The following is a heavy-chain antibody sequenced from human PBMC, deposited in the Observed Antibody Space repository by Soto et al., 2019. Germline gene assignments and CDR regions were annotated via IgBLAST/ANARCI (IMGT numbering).Heavy chain of an antibody. Sequence: SETLSLTCTVSGGSISSYYWSWIRQPPGKGLEWIGYIYCSGSTNYNPSLKSQVTISMDTANNQFSLKLSYVTAADTAVYYCARDLFSIFGWDYYYGMDVWGQGTTVTVSS. V-gene: IGHV4-59*01. D-gene: IGHD3-3*01. CDR3: ARDLFSIFGWDYYYGMDV. CDR2: IYCSGST. J-gene: IGHJ6*02. CDR1: GGSISSYY.